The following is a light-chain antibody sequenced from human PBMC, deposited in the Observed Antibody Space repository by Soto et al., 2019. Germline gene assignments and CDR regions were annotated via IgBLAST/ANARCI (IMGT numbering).Light chain of an antibody. CDR2: TNN. J-gene: IGLJ3*02. CDR3: QSYDNSLSGSGV. CDR1: SSNFGAGYD. Sequence: QSVLTQPPSVSGAPGQRVTISCTGSSSNFGAGYDVHWYQQLPGTAPKLLIYTNNNRPSGVPDRFSGSKSGTSASLAITGLQAEDEGDYYCQSYDNSLSGSGVFGGGTKLTVL. V-gene: IGLV1-40*01.